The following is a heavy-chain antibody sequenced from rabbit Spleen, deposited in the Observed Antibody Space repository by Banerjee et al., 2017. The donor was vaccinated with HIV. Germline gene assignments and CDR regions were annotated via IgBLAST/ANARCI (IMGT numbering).Heavy chain of an antibody. J-gene: IGHJ4*01. V-gene: IGHV1S43*01. CDR1: GFSFSSSYD. CDR3: ARDLVAVIGWNFNL. CDR2: IEPIFGNT. Sequence: QEQLVESGGGLVKPGASLTLTCTASGFSFSSSYDMCWVRQAPGKGLEWIGYIEPIFGNTYYANWVNGRFTISSHNAQNTLYLQLTSLTAADTATYVCARDLVAVIGWNFNLWGPGTLVTVS. D-gene: IGHD5-1*01.